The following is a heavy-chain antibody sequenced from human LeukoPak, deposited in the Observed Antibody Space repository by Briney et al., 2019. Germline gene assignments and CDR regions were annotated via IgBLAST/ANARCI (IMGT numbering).Heavy chain of an antibody. CDR2: IYHSGST. CDR1: GGSIGSGAYY. D-gene: IGHD3-10*01. J-gene: IGHJ6*02. Sequence: KSSETLSLTCTVSGGSIGSGAYYWTWLRQPPGKGLEWIVYIYHSGSTYYNPSLKSRVTISVDTSKNQFSLKLSSVTAADTAVYYCARGEGSLLWFGELSNGMDVWGQGTTVTVSS. V-gene: IGHV4-30-2*01. CDR3: ARGEGSLLWFGELSNGMDV.